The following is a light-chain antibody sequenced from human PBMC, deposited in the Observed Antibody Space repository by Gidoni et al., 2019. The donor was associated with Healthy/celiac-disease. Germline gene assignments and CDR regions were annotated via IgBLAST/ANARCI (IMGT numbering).Light chain of an antibody. Sequence: DIQMTQSPSTLSASVGDRVTITCRASQSINTWLAWYQQKPGKAPKLLMYEASTLESGVPSRFSGSGSETEFTLIITGLHPDDFATYYCQQYNVYPLTFGGGTKVEIK. CDR2: EAS. CDR1: QSINTW. CDR3: QQYNVYPLT. V-gene: IGKV1-5*03. J-gene: IGKJ4*01.